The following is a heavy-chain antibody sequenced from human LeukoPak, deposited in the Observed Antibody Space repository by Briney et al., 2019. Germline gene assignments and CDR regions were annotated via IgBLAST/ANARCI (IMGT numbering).Heavy chain of an antibody. J-gene: IGHJ3*02. CDR1: GGSISSYY. V-gene: IGHV4-59*12. CDR3: AREQRYSYGNAFDI. CDR2: IYYSGST. D-gene: IGHD5-18*01. Sequence: PSETLSLTCTVSGGSISSYYWSWIRQPPGKGLEWIGYIYYSGSTNYNPSLKSRVTISVDTSKNQFSLKLSSVTAADTAVYYCAREQRYSYGNAFDIWGQGTMVTVSS.